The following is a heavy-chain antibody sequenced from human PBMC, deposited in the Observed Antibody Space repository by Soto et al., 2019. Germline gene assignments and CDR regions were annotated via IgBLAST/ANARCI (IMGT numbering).Heavy chain of an antibody. J-gene: IGHJ3*02. CDR1: GYTFTSYD. D-gene: IGHD1-26*01. Sequence: ASVKVSCKASGYTFTSYDINWVRQATGQGLEWMGWMNPNSGNTGHAQKFQGRVTMTRNTSISTAYMELSSLRSEDTAVYYYSGGATYAFDIWGQGTMVTVSS. V-gene: IGHV1-8*01. CDR2: MNPNSGNT. CDR3: SGGATYAFDI.